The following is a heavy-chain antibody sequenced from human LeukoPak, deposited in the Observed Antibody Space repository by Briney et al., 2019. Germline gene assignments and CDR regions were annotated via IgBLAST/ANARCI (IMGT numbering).Heavy chain of an antibody. CDR3: VRGDLPTTVLNDPFNI. J-gene: IGHJ3*02. Sequence: GASVKVSCKASGYTFRSYDINWVRQAPGQGLEWLGWMNPNSGNTGYAPKFQGRVTMTRVTSINTAYMELTSLRSEDTAVYFCVRGDLPTTVLNDPFNIWGQGTMVTVSS. D-gene: IGHD4-11*01. CDR2: MNPNSGNT. CDR1: GYTFRSYD. V-gene: IGHV1-8*01.